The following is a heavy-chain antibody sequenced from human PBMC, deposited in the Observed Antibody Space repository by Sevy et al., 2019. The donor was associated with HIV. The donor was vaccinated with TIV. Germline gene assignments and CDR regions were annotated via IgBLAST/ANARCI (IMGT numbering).Heavy chain of an antibody. Sequence: GGSLRLSCAASGFTFSDHYMEWVRQAPGKGLEWVGRIRNKADSYTTEYAASVKGRFTISRDDSMNSLYLLMNSLKTEDTSVYYCATHDGIAAAGRVFDYWGQGTLVTVSS. J-gene: IGHJ4*02. CDR1: GFTFSDHY. CDR3: ATHDGIAAAGRVFDY. CDR2: IRNKADSYTT. V-gene: IGHV3-72*01. D-gene: IGHD6-13*01.